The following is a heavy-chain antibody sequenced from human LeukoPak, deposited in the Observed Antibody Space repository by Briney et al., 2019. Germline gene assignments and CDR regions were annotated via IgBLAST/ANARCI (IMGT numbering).Heavy chain of an antibody. CDR2: IYPGDSDT. J-gene: IGHJ6*03. D-gene: IGHD5-12*01. V-gene: IGHV5-51*01. CDR3: ARVSGYDNYYYYYYMDV. Sequence: GESLKISCKGSGYSFTSYWIGWVRQMPGKGLEWMGIIYPGDSDTRYSPSFQGQVTISADKSISTAYLQWSSLKASDTAMYYCARVSGYDNYYYYYYMDVWGKGTTVTISS. CDR1: GYSFTSYW.